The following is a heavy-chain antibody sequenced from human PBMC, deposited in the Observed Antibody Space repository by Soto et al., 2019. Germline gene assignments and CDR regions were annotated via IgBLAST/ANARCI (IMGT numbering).Heavy chain of an antibody. CDR1: GGSFSNDDYY. D-gene: IGHD1-1*01. J-gene: IGHJ4*02. Sequence: SETLSLSCTISGGSFSNDDYYWSWIRQPPGKGLEWIGYIYYSGSTNSNPSLKSRVTQSVDTSKKQFSLTLRSVTAADTAVYYCARARYAYFDYWGQGTLVTVSS. CDR3: ARARYAYFDY. CDR2: IYYSGST. V-gene: IGHV4-30-4*01.